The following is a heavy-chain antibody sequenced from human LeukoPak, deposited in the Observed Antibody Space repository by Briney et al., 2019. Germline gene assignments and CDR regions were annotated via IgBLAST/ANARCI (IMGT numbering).Heavy chain of an antibody. CDR1: GDXVSSNSAA. J-gene: IGHJ4*02. Sequence: SQTPSLTCDISGDXVSSNSAAWNWIRQSPSRGLEWLGRTYYRSKWYNDYAVSLKSRMTINADTSKNQFSLQLNSVTPEDTAVYYCAKGRWALFDCWGQGTLVIVSS. CDR3: AKGRWALFDC. V-gene: IGHV6-1*01. D-gene: IGHD3-10*01. CDR2: TYYRSKWYN.